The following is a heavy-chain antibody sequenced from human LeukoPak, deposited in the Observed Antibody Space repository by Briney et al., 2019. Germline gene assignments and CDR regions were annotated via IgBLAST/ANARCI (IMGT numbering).Heavy chain of an antibody. Sequence: PSETLSLTCTVSGGSISSYYWSWIRQPAGKGLEWIGRIYTSGSTNYNPSLKSRATMSVDTSKNQFSLKLSSVTAADTAVYYCAREVGTIMVNWFDPWGQGTLVTVSS. CDR3: AREVGTIMVNWFDP. D-gene: IGHD3-3*01. CDR2: IYTSGST. CDR1: GGSISSYY. V-gene: IGHV4-4*07. J-gene: IGHJ5*02.